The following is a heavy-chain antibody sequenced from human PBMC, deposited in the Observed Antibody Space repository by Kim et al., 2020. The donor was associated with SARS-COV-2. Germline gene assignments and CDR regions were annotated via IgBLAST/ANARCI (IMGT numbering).Heavy chain of an antibody. V-gene: IGHV1-69*13. Sequence: SVKVSCKASGGTFSSYAISWVRQAPGQGLEWMGGIIPIFGTANYAQKFQGRVTITADESTSTAYMELSSLRSEDTAVYYCASDSSGYADAFDIWGQGTMVTVSS. CDR3: ASDSSGYADAFDI. J-gene: IGHJ3*02. CDR1: GGTFSSYA. D-gene: IGHD3-22*01. CDR2: IIPIFGTA.